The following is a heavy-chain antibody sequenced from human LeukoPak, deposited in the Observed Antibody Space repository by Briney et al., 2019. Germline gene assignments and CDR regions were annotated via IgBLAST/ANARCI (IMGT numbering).Heavy chain of an antibody. J-gene: IGHJ4*02. CDR1: GFTFSSYA. CDR2: ISGSGGST. Sequence: GGSLRLSCAASGFTFSSYAMSWVRRAPGKGLEWVSAISGSGGSTYYADSVKGRFTISRDNSKNTLYLQMSSLRAEDTALYYCVKDRCDRTTCPEVWGQGTLVTVSS. V-gene: IGHV3-23*01. D-gene: IGHD2-2*01. CDR3: VKDRCDRTTCPEV.